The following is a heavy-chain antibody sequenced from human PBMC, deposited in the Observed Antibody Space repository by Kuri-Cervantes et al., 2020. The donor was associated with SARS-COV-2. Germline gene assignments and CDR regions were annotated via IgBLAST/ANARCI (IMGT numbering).Heavy chain of an antibody. J-gene: IGHJ4*02. D-gene: IGHD2/OR15-2a*01. Sequence: ESLKISCAASGFTFSTYSMNWVRQAPGKGLEWVSSISSSSSSISYADSVKGRFTISRDNAKNSLYLQMNSLRAEDTAVYYCARGGAIFYHNSLFLPYYFDYWGQGTLVTVSS. V-gene: IGHV3-21*01. CDR3: ARGGAIFYHNSLFLPYYFDY. CDR2: ISSSSSSI. CDR1: GFTFSTYS.